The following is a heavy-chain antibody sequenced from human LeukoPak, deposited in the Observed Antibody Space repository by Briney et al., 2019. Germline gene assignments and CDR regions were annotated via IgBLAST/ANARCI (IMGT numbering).Heavy chain of an antibody. CDR2: ISAYNGNT. Sequence: ASVKVSCKASGYTFTSYGISWVRQAPGQGLEWMGWISAYNGNTNYAQKLQGRVTMTTDTSTSTAYMELRSLRSDDTAVYYCARDRHYDYVWGSYRRPPPFDYWGQGTLVTVSS. V-gene: IGHV1-18*01. J-gene: IGHJ4*02. CDR3: ARDRHYDYVWGSYRRPPPFDY. D-gene: IGHD3-16*02. CDR1: GYTFTSYG.